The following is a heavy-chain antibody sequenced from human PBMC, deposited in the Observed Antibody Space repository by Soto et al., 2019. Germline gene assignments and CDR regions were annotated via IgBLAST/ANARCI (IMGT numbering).Heavy chain of an antibody. D-gene: IGHD1-26*01. CDR1: GFTFSSYG. CDR2: ISYDGSNK. CDR3: AKDLSGSLNAFDI. Sequence: GSLRLSCAASGFTFSSYGMHWVRQAPGKGLEWVAVISYDGSNKYYAGSVKGRFTISRDNSKNTLYLQMNSLRAEDTAVYYCAKDLSGSLNAFDIWGQGTMVTFSS. V-gene: IGHV3-30*18. J-gene: IGHJ3*02.